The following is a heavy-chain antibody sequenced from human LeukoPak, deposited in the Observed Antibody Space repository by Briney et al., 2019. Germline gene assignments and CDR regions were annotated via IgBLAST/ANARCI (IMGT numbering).Heavy chain of an antibody. CDR3: ARDLRVVITGSFDS. D-gene: IGHD3-22*01. V-gene: IGHV3-20*04. J-gene: IGHJ4*02. CDR2: INWNGDST. CDR1: GLSFDDYG. Sequence: PGGSLRLSGAGYGLSFDDYGLTWVRQAPGKGLEWVSGINWNGDSTDYADSVKGRFTISRDNAKNSLYLQMNSLRAEDTALYYCARDLRVVITGSFDSWGQGTLVTVSS.